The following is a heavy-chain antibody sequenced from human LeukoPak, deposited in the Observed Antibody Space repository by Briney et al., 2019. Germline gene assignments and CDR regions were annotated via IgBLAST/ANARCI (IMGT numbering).Heavy chain of an antibody. Sequence: PSETLSLTCTVSGGSISSYYWSWIRQPPGKGLEWIGYFYYSGNTNYNPSLKSRVTMSVDTSRNQFSLKLSSVTAADTAVYYCARDLAPLYYYDSSERDAFDIWGQGTMVTVSS. CDR2: FYYSGNT. V-gene: IGHV4-59*01. CDR3: ARDLAPLYYYDSSERDAFDI. CDR1: GGSISSYY. J-gene: IGHJ3*02. D-gene: IGHD3-22*01.